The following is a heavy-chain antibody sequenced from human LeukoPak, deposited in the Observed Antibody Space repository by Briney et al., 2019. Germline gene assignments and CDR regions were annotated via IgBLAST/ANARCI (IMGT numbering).Heavy chain of an antibody. Sequence: GGSLRLSCAASGFTFSSYWMSWVRQAPGKGLEWVANIKQDGSEKYYVDSVKGRFTISRDNAKNSLYLQMNSLRAEDTAVYYCAKDRYYDSSGYYYEGDAFDIWGQGTMVTVSS. J-gene: IGHJ3*02. CDR1: GFTFSSYW. V-gene: IGHV3-7*01. CDR3: AKDRYYDSSGYYYEGDAFDI. D-gene: IGHD3-22*01. CDR2: IKQDGSEK.